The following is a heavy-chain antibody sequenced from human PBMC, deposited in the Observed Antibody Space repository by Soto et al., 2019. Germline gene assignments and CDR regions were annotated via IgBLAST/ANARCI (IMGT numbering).Heavy chain of an antibody. CDR3: ASLSTIFGVVRDQGFDY. CDR2: IYPGDSDT. CDR1: GYSFTSYC. J-gene: IGHJ4*02. V-gene: IGHV5-51*01. Sequence: GESLKISCKGSGYSFTSYCIGWVRQMPGKGLEWMGIIYPGDSDTRYSPSFQGQVTISADKSISTAYLQWSSLKASDTAMYYCASLSTIFGVVRDQGFDYWGQGTLVTVSS. D-gene: IGHD3-3*01.